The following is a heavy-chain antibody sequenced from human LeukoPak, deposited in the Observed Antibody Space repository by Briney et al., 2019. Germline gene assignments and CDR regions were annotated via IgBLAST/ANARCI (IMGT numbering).Heavy chain of an antibody. V-gene: IGHV3-23*01. Sequence: GGSLRLPCAASGFTFSSYAMSWVRQAPGKGLEWVSAISGSGGSTYYADSVKGRFTISRDNSKNTLYLQMNSLRAEDTAVYYCATRGYSYGHGDYWGQGTLVTVSS. D-gene: IGHD5-18*01. CDR3: ATRGYSYGHGDY. CDR1: GFTFSSYA. J-gene: IGHJ4*02. CDR2: ISGSGGST.